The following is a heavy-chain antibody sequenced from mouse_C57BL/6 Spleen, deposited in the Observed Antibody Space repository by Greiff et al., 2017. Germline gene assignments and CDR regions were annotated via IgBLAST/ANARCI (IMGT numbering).Heavy chain of an antibody. V-gene: IGHV8-8*01. CDR1: GFSLSTFGMG. D-gene: IGHD2-4*01. CDR3: ARSYDYDGSYCDY. J-gene: IGHJ2*01. Sequence: QVTLKESGPGILQPSQTLSLTCSFSGFSLSTFGMGVGWIRQPSGKGLEWLAHIWWDDDKYYNPALKSRLTISKDTSKHQVFLKIANVDTADTATYYCARSYDYDGSYCDYWGQGTTLTVSS. CDR2: IWWDDDK.